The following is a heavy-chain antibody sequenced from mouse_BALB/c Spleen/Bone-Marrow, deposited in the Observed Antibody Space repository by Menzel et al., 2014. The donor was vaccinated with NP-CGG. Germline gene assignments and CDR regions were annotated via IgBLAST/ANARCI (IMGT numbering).Heavy chain of an antibody. J-gene: IGHJ4*01. CDR2: INPYNGGT. CDR1: GYSFTGYT. V-gene: IGHV1-18*01. D-gene: IGHD2-4*01. CDR3: ARNNDYDEEDYAMDY. Sequence: VQLQQPGPELVKPGASMKISCKASGYSFTGYTMNWVKQSHGKNLEWIGLINPYNGGTSYNQKFKGKATLTVDKSSSTAYMELLSLTSEDSAVYYCARNNDYDEEDYAMDYWGQGTSVTVSS.